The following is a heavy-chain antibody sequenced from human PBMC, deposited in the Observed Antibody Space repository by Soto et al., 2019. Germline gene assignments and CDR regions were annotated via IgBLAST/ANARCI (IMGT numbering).Heavy chain of an antibody. CDR2: INSDGSST. CDR3: ARVDGDYTMDV. Sequence: EVQLVESGGGLVQPGGSLRLSCAASGFTFSTYWLHWARQTPGKGLVCVSRINSDGSSTNYADSVKGRFTIFRDNAENTLYLQMNSLRAEDTAVYYCARVDGDYTMDVWGQGTTVTVSS. CDR1: GFTFSTYW. D-gene: IGHD4-17*01. J-gene: IGHJ6*02. V-gene: IGHV3-74*01.